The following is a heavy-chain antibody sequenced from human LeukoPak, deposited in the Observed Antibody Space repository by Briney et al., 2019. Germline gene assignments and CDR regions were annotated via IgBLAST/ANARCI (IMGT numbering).Heavy chain of an antibody. J-gene: IGHJ5*02. Sequence: SETLSLTCTVSGGSISSYYWSWIRQPPGKGLEWIGYIYYSGSTNYNPSLKSRVTISVDTSKNQFSLKLSSVTAADTAVYYCARTLPPDIVVGWFDPWGQGTLVTVSS. D-gene: IGHD2-15*01. CDR1: GGSISSYY. CDR3: ARTLPPDIVVGWFDP. V-gene: IGHV4-59*01. CDR2: IYYSGST.